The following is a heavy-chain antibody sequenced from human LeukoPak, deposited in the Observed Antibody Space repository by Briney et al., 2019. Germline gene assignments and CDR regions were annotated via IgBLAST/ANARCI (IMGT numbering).Heavy chain of an antibody. CDR2: ISSSSSYI. CDR3: ARVLGSYYDSSGDADFDY. V-gene: IGHV3-21*01. J-gene: IGHJ4*02. D-gene: IGHD3-22*01. Sequence: GGSLRLPCAASGFTFSSYSMNWVRQAPGKGLEWVSSISSSSSYIYYADSVKGRFTISRDNAKNSLYLQMNSLRAEDTAVYYCARVLGSYYDSSGDADFDYWGQGTLVTVSS. CDR1: GFTFSSYS.